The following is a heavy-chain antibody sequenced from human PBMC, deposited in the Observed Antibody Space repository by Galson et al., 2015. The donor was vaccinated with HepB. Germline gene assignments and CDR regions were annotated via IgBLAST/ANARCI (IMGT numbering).Heavy chain of an antibody. CDR1: GLTFSSYA. V-gene: IGHV3-23*01. CDR3: ANAPTTVTTYPHY. CDR2: ISGRGGST. J-gene: IGHJ4*02. D-gene: IGHD4-17*01. Sequence: SLRLSCAASGLTFSSYAMSWVRQAPGKGLEWVSAISGRGGSTYYADSVKGRFTISRDNSKNTLYLQMNSLRAEDTAVYYCANAPTTVTTYPHYWGQRTLVNVSS.